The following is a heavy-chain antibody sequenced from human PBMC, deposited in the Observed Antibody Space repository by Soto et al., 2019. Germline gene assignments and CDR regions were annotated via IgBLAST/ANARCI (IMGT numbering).Heavy chain of an antibody. D-gene: IGHD3-10*01. CDR2: ISYDGSNK. V-gene: IGHV3-30-3*01. Sequence: QVQLVESGGGVVQPGRSLRLSCAASGFTFSSYAMHWVRQAPGKGLEWVAVISYDGSNKYYADSVKGRFTISRDNSKNTLDLQMQSLRAEDTAVYYCARDIGSGSPHDYWGQGTLVTVSS. J-gene: IGHJ4*02. CDR3: ARDIGSGSPHDY. CDR1: GFTFSSYA.